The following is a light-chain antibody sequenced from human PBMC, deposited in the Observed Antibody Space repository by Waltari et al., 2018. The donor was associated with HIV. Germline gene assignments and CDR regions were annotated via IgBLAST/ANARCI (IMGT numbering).Light chain of an antibody. Sequence: QSAPTQPASVSGSPGQSITISCTGTSSDVGTYHLVSWYQQYPGKAPKVIIYEGTKRPSGVSTRFSGSKSGNTASLTISGLQADDEADYYCCAHAGSDTYVFGTGTKVSVL. CDR3: CAHAGSDTYV. J-gene: IGLJ1*01. CDR1: SSDVGTYHL. CDR2: EGT. V-gene: IGLV2-23*01.